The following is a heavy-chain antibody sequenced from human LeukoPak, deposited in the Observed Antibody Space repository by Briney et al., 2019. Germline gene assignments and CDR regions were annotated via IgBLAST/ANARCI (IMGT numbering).Heavy chain of an antibody. CDR2: IGPSGVGT. CDR1: GYGFTNHY. D-gene: IGHD6-13*01. J-gene: IGHJ6*03. Sequence: ASVRLSCKSSGYGFTNHYIHWVRQPPAPGLGLMGMIGPSGVGTTNAHRFQDRVTMTSDTSTTTVYMELKSTRLDDKATYYCDRGAKDELVRRDYYDMDVWGKGTTVTVSS. CDR3: DRGAKDELVRRDYYDMDV. V-gene: IGHV1-46*01.